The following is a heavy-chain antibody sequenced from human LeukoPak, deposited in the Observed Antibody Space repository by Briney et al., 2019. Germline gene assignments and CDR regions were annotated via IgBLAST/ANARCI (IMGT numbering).Heavy chain of an antibody. V-gene: IGHV3-23*01. CDR1: GFTFHNYA. D-gene: IGHD3-10*01. J-gene: IGHJ3*02. CDR3: ATQSPDYSIGPSYGSFNI. CDR2: IGASGDII. Sequence: GGSLRLSCEASGFTFHNYAMAWVRQAPGKGREYVSSIGASGDIIYYGGSVKGRFTISRDNSKNTLFLQMNSLRAEDTALYYCATQSPDYSIGPSYGSFNIWGQGTKVTVSS.